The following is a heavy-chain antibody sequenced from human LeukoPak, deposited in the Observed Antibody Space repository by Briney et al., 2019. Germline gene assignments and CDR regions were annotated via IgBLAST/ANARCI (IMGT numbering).Heavy chain of an antibody. CDR2: IKQDGSEN. Sequence: ETLSLTCTVSGVSISSSSYYWGWIRQPPAKGLEWVANIKQDGSENYYVDSVKGRFTISRDNAKNSLYLQMNSLRAEDTAVYYCARERPYYSPFDYWGQGTLVTVSS. J-gene: IGHJ4*02. D-gene: IGHD3-22*01. CDR3: ARERPYYSPFDY. V-gene: IGHV3-7*01. CDR1: GVSISSSSYY.